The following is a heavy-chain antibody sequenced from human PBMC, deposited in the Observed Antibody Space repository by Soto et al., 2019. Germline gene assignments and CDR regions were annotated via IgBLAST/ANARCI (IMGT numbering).Heavy chain of an antibody. D-gene: IGHD2-2*01. CDR1: GGSMSSKRYS. CDR2: FYYSENT. CDR3: AKLAGYCSGNSCHGDYAMDV. V-gene: IGHV4-39*01. Sequence: SETRCVTCSVSGGSMSSKRYSWGWIRQPPGKGLEWIGTFYYSENTYYNPSLKSRVTISVDTSKNQFSLKLSSVTAADTAVYYCAKLAGYCSGNSCHGDYAMDVWGQGTTVT. J-gene: IGHJ6*02.